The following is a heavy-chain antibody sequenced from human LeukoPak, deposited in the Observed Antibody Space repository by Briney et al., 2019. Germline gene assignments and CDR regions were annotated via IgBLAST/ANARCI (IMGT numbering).Heavy chain of an antibody. CDR3: ARVQLERRRSWFDP. V-gene: IGHV4-61*02. CDR1: GGSISSGSYY. CDR2: IYTSGST. Sequence: SETLSLTCTVSGGSISSGSYYWRWIRQPAGKGLEWIGRIYTSGSTNYNPSLKSRVTISVDTSKNQFSLKLSSVTAADTAVYYCARVQLERRRSWFDPWGQGTLVTVSS. J-gene: IGHJ5*02. D-gene: IGHD1-1*01.